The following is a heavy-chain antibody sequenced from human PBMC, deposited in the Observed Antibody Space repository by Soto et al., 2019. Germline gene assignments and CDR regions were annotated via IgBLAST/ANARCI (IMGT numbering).Heavy chain of an antibody. Sequence: SETMCLSCAVYGGTFSGYYWSWIRQPPGKGLEWIGEINHSGSTNYNPSLKSRVTISVDTSKNQFSLKLSSVTAADTAVYYCARGWYYYGSGSYLYSYWGQGTLVTVSS. D-gene: IGHD3-10*01. V-gene: IGHV4-34*01. J-gene: IGHJ4*02. CDR3: ARGWYYYGSGSYLYSY. CDR1: GGTFSGYY. CDR2: INHSGST.